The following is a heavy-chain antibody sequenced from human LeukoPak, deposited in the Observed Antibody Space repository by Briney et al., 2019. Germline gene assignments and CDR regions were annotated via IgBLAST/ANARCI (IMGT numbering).Heavy chain of an antibody. V-gene: IGHV3-23*01. CDR1: GFTFSSYA. D-gene: IGHD5-24*01. CDR2: TSGSGGST. Sequence: GGSLRLSCAASGFTFSSYAMSWVRQAPGKGREWVSATSGSGGSTYYADSVKGRFTISRDNSKNTLYLQMNSLRAEDTAVYYCAKMATISGEKNWSAPWGQGTLVTVPS. J-gene: IGHJ5*02. CDR3: AKMATISGEKNWSAP.